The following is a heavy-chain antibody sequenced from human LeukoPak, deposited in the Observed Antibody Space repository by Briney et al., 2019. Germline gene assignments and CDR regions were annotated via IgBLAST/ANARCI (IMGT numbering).Heavy chain of an antibody. CDR2: ITGSGSFV. CDR1: GFIFNNYI. Sequence: GGSLRLSCAVSGFIFNNYIMNWVRQAPGKGLEWVSSITGSGSFVYYADSVKGRFTISRDNAKNSLFLQMNSLRAEDTAVYYCGRDSSGPWFDPWGQGTLVTVSS. J-gene: IGHJ5*02. V-gene: IGHV3-21*01. D-gene: IGHD6-6*01. CDR3: GRDSSGPWFDP.